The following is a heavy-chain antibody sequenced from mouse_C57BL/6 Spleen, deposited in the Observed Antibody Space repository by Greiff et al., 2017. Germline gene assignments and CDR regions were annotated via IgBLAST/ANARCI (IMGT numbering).Heavy chain of an antibody. Sequence: EVHLVESEGGLVQPGSSMKLSCTASGFTFSDYYMAWVRQVPEKGLEWVANINYDGSSTYYLDSLKSRFIISRDNAKNILYLQMSSLKSEDTATYYCARGGFITTFYAMDYWGQGTSVTVSS. CDR2: INYDGSST. CDR3: ARGGFITTFYAMDY. D-gene: IGHD1-1*01. V-gene: IGHV5-16*01. J-gene: IGHJ4*01. CDR1: GFTFSDYY.